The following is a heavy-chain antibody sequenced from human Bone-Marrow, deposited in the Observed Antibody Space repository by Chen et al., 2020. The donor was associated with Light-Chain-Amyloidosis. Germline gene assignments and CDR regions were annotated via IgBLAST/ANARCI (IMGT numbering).Heavy chain of an antibody. Sequence: GLVXXGXSLRLSCAASGFTFSRSEMNWVRQAPGKGLEWISYISTSGSAIFYADSVKGRFTISRDNAGNSVFLXMNSLRVDDTAIYYCAKEGLYGRYFDFWGQGTLVTVSS. CDR3: AKEGLYGRYFDF. CDR1: GFTFSRSE. J-gene: IGHJ4*02. V-gene: IGHV3-48*03. CDR2: ISTSGSAI. D-gene: IGHD3-10*01.